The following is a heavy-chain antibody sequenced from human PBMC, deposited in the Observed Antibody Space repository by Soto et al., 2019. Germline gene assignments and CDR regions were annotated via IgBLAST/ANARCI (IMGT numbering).Heavy chain of an antibody. CDR3: AKDHLFDSSVASMHDY. V-gene: IGHV3-23*01. D-gene: IGHD3-22*01. J-gene: IGHJ4*02. Sequence: GGSLRLSCAASGFTFSNYVMSWVRQAPGRGLEWVSSLSVTGVRTYYADSVKGRFTISRDNSKNTLYLQMNSLIVDDTAVHYCAKDHLFDSSVASMHDYWGQGTLVTVSS. CDR1: GFTFSNYV. CDR2: LSVTGVRT.